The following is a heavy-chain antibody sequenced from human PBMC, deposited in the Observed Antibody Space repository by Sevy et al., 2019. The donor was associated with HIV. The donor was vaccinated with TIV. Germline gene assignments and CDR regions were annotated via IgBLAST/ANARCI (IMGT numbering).Heavy chain of an antibody. J-gene: IGHJ5*02. CDR3: ARELGGGWYDWFDP. D-gene: IGHD6-19*01. CDR2: IYYSGST. CDR1: GGSISSYY. Sequence: SETLSLTCTVSGGSISSYYWSWIRQPPGKGLEWIGYIYYSGSTNYNPSLKSRVTISVDTPKNQFSLKLSSVTAADTAVYYCARELGGGWYDWFDPWGQGTLVTVSS. V-gene: IGHV4-59*13.